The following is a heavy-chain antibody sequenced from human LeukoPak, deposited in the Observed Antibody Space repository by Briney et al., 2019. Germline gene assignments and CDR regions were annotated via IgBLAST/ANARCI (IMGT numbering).Heavy chain of an antibody. CDR2: IYHSGST. CDR3: ARRPGSSPPYYYFFYMDV. D-gene: IGHD6-6*01. V-gene: IGHV4-38-2*02. Sequence: SETLSLTCTVSGHSINTDYYWAWVRQPPGKGLEWIGSIYHSGSTYYGPALKSRVTISIDTSKNQFSLQLSSVTAADTAVYYCARRPGSSPPYYYFFYMDVWGKGTTVTVSS. J-gene: IGHJ6*03. CDR1: GHSINTDYY.